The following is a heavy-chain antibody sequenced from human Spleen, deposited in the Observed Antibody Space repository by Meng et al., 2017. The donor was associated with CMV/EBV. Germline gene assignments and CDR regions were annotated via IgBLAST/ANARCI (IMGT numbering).Heavy chain of an antibody. V-gene: IGHV3-30*04. J-gene: IGHJ6*02. CDR1: GFTFSSYA. CDR3: AKDKRKGGSGWGGHYYYYGMDV. D-gene: IGHD6-19*01. Sequence: GESLKISCAASGFTFSSYAMHWVRQAPGKGLEWVAVISYDGSNKYYADSVKGRFTISRDNSKNTLYLQMNSLRAEDTAVYYCAKDKRKGGSGWGGHYYYYGMDVWGQGTTVTVSS. CDR2: ISYDGSNK.